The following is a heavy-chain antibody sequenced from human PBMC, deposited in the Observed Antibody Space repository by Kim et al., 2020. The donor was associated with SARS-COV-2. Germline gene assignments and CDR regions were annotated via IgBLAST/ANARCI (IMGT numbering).Heavy chain of an antibody. D-gene: IGHD3-10*01. Sequence: SETLSLTCTVSVGSISSSSYYWGWIRQPPGKGLEWIGSIYYSGSTYYNPSLKSRVTISVDTSKNQFSLKLSSVTAADTAVYYCARNVLLWFGELSDIDYSGQGTLVTVS. CDR3: ARNVLLWFGELSDIDY. CDR1: VGSISSSSYY. V-gene: IGHV4-39*01. J-gene: IGHJ4*02. CDR2: IYYSGST.